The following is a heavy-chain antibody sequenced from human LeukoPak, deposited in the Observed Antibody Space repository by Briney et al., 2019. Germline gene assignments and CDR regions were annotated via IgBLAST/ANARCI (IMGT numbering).Heavy chain of an antibody. CDR3: ARMAGRYEILTGYWYYFDY. J-gene: IGHJ4*02. CDR2: IYSGGST. D-gene: IGHD3-9*01. Sequence: PGGSLRLSCAASGFIVSSNYMSWVRQAPGKGLEWVSVIYSGGSTYYADSVKGRFTISRDNSKNTLYLQMNSLRAEDTAVYYCARMAGRYEILTGYWYYFDYWGQGTLVTVSS. CDR1: GFIVSSNY. V-gene: IGHV3-53*01.